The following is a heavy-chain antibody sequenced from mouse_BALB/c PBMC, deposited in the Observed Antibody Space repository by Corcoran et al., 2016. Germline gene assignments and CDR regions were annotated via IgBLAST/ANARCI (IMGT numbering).Heavy chain of an antibody. CDR2: IDPENGNT. D-gene: IGHD1-2*01. Sequence: EVQLQQSGAELVRPGALVKLSCKASGFNIKDYYMHWVKQRPEQGLEWIGWIDPENGNTIYDPKFQGTASITADTSSNTAYLHLSSLTSEDTAGYYCARHYGYAMDYGCQGTAVTVSS. CDR3: ARHYGYAMDY. CDR1: GFNIKDYY. J-gene: IGHJ4*01. V-gene: IGHV14-1*02.